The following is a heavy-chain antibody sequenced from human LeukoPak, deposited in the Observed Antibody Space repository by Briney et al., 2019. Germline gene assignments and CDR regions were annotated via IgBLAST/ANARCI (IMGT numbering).Heavy chain of an antibody. CDR1: GGSFSGYY. J-gene: IGHJ4*02. V-gene: IGHV4-34*01. CDR2: INHSGST. Sequence: SETLSLTCAVYGGSFSGYYWSWIRQPPGKGLEWIGEINHSGSTNYNPSLKSRVTISVGTSKNQFSLKLSSVTAADTAVYYCARGPLWFGELFHDYWGQGTLVTVSS. CDR3: ARGPLWFGELFHDY. D-gene: IGHD3-10*01.